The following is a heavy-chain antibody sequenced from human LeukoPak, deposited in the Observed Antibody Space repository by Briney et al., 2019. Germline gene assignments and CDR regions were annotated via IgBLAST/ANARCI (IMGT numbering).Heavy chain of an antibody. Sequence: GRSLRLSCAASGFTFSNYGMHWVRQAPGKGLEWVAVIWYDGSYKYYADSVKGRFTISRDNSKNTLYLQMNSLRAEDTAVYYCAREYFYDSSGYSDAFDIWGQGTMVTVSS. CDR3: AREYFYDSSGYSDAFDI. V-gene: IGHV3-33*01. CDR2: IWYDGSYK. J-gene: IGHJ3*02. D-gene: IGHD3-22*01. CDR1: GFTFSNYG.